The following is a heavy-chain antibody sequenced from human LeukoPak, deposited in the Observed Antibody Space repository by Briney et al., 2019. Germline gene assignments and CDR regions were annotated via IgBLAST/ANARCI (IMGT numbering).Heavy chain of an antibody. Sequence: PSDTLSLTGTVSGGSISSVDYYWSWIRQPPGKGLEWIGYIYYSGTTYYNPSLKSRVTISVDTSKNQFSLKLSSVTAADTAVYFCARASYCSSTSCYTYWYFDLWGRGTLVTVSS. J-gene: IGHJ2*01. V-gene: IGHV4-30-4*02. CDR3: ARASYCSSTSCYTYWYFDL. CDR1: GGSISSVDYY. D-gene: IGHD2-2*02. CDR2: IYYSGTT.